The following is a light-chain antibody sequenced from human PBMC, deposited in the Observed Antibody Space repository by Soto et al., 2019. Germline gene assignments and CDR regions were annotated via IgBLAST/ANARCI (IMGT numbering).Light chain of an antibody. J-gene: IGKJ1*01. CDR1: QGISNW. CDR2: AAS. Sequence: DIQMTQSPSAVSASVGDRVSITCRASQGISNWLAWYQQKPGKAPKLLIYAASTLQSGVPSRFNGSGSGAEYTLTITSLQAEDFATYFCQQANSFPRTFGQGTRVEVK. CDR3: QQANSFPRT. V-gene: IGKV1-12*01.